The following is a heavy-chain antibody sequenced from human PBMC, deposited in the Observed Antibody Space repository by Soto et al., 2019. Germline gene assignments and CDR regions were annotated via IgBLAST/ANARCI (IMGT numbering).Heavy chain of an antibody. D-gene: IGHD3-22*01. CDR2: IIPIFGTA. V-gene: IGHV1-69*06. Sequence: QVQLVQSGAEVKKPGSSVKVSCKASGGTFSSYAISWVRQAPGQGLEWMGGIIPIFGTANYAQKFQGRVTITAEKSKSTAYMDLSSLRSEDTAVYYCARDAYYYDSSGYLFESNDAFDIWGQGTMVTVSS. J-gene: IGHJ3*02. CDR3: ARDAYYYDSSGYLFESNDAFDI. CDR1: GGTFSSYA.